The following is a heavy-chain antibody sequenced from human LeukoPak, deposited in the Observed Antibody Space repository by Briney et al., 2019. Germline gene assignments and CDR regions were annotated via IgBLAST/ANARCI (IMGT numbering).Heavy chain of an antibody. V-gene: IGHV1-2*02. D-gene: IGHD1-7*01. CDR3: ARDLTGTTHTADYGY. CDR1: GYTFTGYY. CDR2: INPNSGGT. J-gene: IGHJ4*02. Sequence: ASVKVSCKASGYTFTGYYMHWVRQAPGQGLEWMGWINPNSGGTNYAQKFQGRVTMTRDMSTSTVYMELSSLRSEDTAVYYCARDLTGTTHTADYGYWGQGTLVTVSS.